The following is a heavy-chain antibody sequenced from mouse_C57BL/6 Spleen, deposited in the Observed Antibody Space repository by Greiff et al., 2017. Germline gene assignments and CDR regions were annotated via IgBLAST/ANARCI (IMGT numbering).Heavy chain of an antibody. CDR3: ARDGNYVYAMDY. J-gene: IGHJ4*01. D-gene: IGHD2-1*01. V-gene: IGHV5-9*01. CDR2: ISGGGGNT. Sequence: DVKLVESGGGLVKPGGSLTLSCAASGFTFSSYTMSWVRQTPEKRLEWVATISGGGGNTYYPDSVRGRFTISRDNAKNTLYLQMSSLRSEDTALYYCARDGNYVYAMDYWGQGTSVTVSS. CDR1: GFTFSSYT.